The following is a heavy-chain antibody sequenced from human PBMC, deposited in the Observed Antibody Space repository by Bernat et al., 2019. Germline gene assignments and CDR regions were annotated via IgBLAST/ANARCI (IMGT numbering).Heavy chain of an antibody. CDR2: IYHSGST. CDR1: GGSISSGGYS. Sequence: QLQLQESGSGLVKPSQTLSLTCAVSGGSISSGGYSWSWIRQPPGKGLEWIGYIYHSGSTYYNPSLKSRVTISVDRSKNQFSLKLSSVTAADTAVYYCARGTYYYDSSGYYFLDYWGQGTLVTVSS. D-gene: IGHD3-22*01. J-gene: IGHJ4*02. CDR3: ARGTYYYDSSGYYFLDY. V-gene: IGHV4-30-2*01.